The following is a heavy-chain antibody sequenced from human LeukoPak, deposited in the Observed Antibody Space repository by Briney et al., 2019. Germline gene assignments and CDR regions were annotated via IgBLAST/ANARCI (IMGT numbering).Heavy chain of an antibody. CDR2: IYTSGST. V-gene: IGHV4-61*02. J-gene: IGHJ5*02. D-gene: IGHD4-17*01. CDR3: ARAYGDYPNWFDP. Sequence: SQTLSLTCTVSGGSISSGSYYWSWIRQPAGKGLEWIGRIYTSGSTNYNPSLKSRVTISVDTSKNQFSLKLSSVTAADTAVYYCARAYGDYPNWFDPWGQGTLVTVSS. CDR1: GGSISSGSYY.